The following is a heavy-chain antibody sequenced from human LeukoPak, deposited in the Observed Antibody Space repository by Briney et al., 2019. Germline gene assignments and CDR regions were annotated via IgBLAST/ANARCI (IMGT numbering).Heavy chain of an antibody. CDR3: AKAPVTTCSGAYCYPFDY. V-gene: IGHV3-30*02. D-gene: IGHD2-21*01. CDR2: IRYDGSNK. Sequence: HPGGSLRLSCAASGFTFSSYGMHWVRQAPGKGLEWVAFIRYDGSNKYYADSVKGRFTISRDSSKNTLYLQMNRLRAEDAAVYYCAKAPVTTCSGAYCYPFDYWGQGTLVTVSS. CDR1: GFTFSSYG. J-gene: IGHJ4*02.